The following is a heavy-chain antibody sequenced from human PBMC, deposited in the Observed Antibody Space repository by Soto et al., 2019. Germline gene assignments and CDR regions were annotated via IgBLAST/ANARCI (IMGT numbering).Heavy chain of an antibody. CDR3: AVSALRGAMVRGVIIWSRAFDI. CDR2: INHSGST. V-gene: IGHV4-34*01. Sequence: SETLSLTCAVYGGSFSGYYWSWIRQPPGKGLEWIGEINHSGSTNYNPSLKSRVTISVDTSKNQFSLKLSSVTSADTAVYYCAVSALRGAMVRGVIIWSRAFDIWGQGTMVTVSS. CDR1: GGSFSGYY. J-gene: IGHJ3*02. D-gene: IGHD3-10*01.